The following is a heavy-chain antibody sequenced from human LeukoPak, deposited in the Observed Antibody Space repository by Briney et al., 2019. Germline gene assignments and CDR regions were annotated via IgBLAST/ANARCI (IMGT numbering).Heavy chain of an antibody. V-gene: IGHV1-2*02. CDR3: ARETSGSHSFDY. D-gene: IGHD1-26*01. CDR1: GYTFTGYY. CDR2: INPNSGGT. Sequence: ASVKVSCKASGYTFTGYYMHLVRQAPGQGLEWMGWINPNSGGTNYAQKFQGRVTMTRDTSISTAYMELSRLRSDDTAVYYCARETSGSHSFDYWGQGTLVTVSS. J-gene: IGHJ4*02.